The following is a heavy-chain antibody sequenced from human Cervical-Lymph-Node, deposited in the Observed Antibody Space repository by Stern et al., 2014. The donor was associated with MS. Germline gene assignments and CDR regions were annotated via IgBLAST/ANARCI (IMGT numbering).Heavy chain of an antibody. CDR1: GGTFNSYA. CDR2: IIPSIGIA. V-gene: IGHV1-69*17. Sequence: VQLVESGGDVVQPGRSLRVSCKASGGTFNSYAMSWVRQAPGKGLEWVGGIIPSIGIANHAQKFQGRVTITADKSTNTGYMELSSLRSEDTALYYCARDGGGVDIWGQGTMVSVSS. CDR3: ARDGGGVDI. D-gene: IGHD2-8*01. J-gene: IGHJ3*02.